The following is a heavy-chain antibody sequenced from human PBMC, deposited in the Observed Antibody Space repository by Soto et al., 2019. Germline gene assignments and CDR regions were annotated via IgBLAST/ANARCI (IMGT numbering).Heavy chain of an antibody. J-gene: IGHJ4*02. CDR2: ISAYNGNT. D-gene: IGHD3-9*01. CDR3: ARVAYYDILTGYYGGLDY. V-gene: IGHV1-18*01. Sequence: ASVKVSCKASGYTFTSYGISWVRQAPGQGLEWMGWISAYNGNTNYAQKLQGRVTMTTDTSTSTAYMELRSLRSDDTAVYYCARVAYYDILTGYYGGLDYWGQGTLVTV. CDR1: GYTFTSYG.